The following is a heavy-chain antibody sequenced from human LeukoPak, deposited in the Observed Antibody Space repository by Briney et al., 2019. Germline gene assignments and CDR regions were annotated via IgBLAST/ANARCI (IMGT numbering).Heavy chain of an antibody. D-gene: IGHD3-10*01. Sequence: QAGGSLRLSCAASGFTFSSYAMNWVRQAPGKGLEWVSGISGSGGSTYYADSVKGRFTISRDNSKNTLYLQMNSLRAEDTAVYYCAKDLWGYYYYMDVWGKGTTVTVSS. CDR3: AKDLWGYYYYMDV. CDR1: GFTFSSYA. CDR2: ISGSGGST. V-gene: IGHV3-23*01. J-gene: IGHJ6*03.